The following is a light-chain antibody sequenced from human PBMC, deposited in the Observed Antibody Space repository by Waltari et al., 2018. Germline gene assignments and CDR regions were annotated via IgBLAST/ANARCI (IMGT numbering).Light chain of an antibody. J-gene: IGLJ1*01. CDR3: CSYAGANTDV. CDR2: EVS. V-gene: IGLV2-23*02. Sequence: QSALTQPASVSGSPGQSITVSCTGTSSDVGSYNLVSWYQHHPPKAPKLMIYEVSKRPSGVSNRFTGSKSGNTASLTISGLQPEDEADYYCCSYAGANTDVFGSGTKVTVL. CDR1: SSDVGSYNL.